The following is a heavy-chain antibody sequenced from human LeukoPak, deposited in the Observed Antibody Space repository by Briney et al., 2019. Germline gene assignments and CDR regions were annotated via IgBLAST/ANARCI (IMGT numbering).Heavy chain of an antibody. V-gene: IGHV3-48*03. D-gene: IGHD4-17*01. J-gene: IGHJ2*01. CDR3: ARDQESGDYVSYWYFDL. CDR2: ISSSGSTI. Sequence: PGGSLRLSCAASGFTFSSYEMNWVRQAPGKGLEWVSYISSSGSTIYYADSVKGRFTISRDNAKNSLYLQMNSLRAEDTAVYYCARDQESGDYVSYWYFDLWGRGTLVTVSS. CDR1: GFTFSSYE.